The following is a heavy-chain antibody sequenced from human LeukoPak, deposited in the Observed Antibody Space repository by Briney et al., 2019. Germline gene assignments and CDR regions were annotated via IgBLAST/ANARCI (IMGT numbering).Heavy chain of an antibody. CDR1: GGTFSSYA. Sequence: ASVKVSCKASGGTFSSYAISWVRQAPGQGLEWMGGIIPIFGTANYAQKFQGRVTITADESTSTAYMELSSLRSEDTAVYYCARDAAPYYYDSSGYLDYFDYWAREPWSPSPQ. V-gene: IGHV1-69*13. D-gene: IGHD3-22*01. CDR2: IIPIFGTA. CDR3: ARDAAPYYYDSSGYLDYFDY. J-gene: IGHJ4*02.